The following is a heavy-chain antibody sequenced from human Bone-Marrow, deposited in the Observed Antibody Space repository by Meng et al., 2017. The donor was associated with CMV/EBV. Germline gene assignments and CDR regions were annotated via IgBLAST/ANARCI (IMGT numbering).Heavy chain of an antibody. J-gene: IGHJ5*02. CDR2: IKQDGSEK. CDR3: ARGKRGFDP. Sequence: GGSLRLSCAASGFTFSSYGMHWVRQAPGKGLEWVANIKQDGSEKYYVDSVKGRFTISRDNAKNSLYLQMNSLRAEDTAVYYCARGKRGFDPWGQGTLVTVSS. CDR1: GFTFSSYG. V-gene: IGHV3-7*01.